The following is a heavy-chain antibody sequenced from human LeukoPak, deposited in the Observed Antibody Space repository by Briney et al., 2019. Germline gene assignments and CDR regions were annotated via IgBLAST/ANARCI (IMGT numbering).Heavy chain of an antibody. J-gene: IGHJ6*03. CDR2: ISNSGST. Sequence: PSETLSLTCTVSGGPIISHYWTWIRQSPVKGLEWIGDISNSGSTSYNLSLKSRVTISIDTSKNQFSLKLSSVTAADTAVYYCGRDALVGYLSFYYMDVWGKGTTVTVSS. CDR3: GRDALVGYLSFYYMDV. V-gene: IGHV4-59*11. CDR1: GGPIISHY. D-gene: IGHD2-15*01.